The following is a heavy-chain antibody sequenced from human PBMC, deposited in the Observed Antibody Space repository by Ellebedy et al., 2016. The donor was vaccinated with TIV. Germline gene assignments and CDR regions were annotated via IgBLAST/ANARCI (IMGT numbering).Heavy chain of an antibody. Sequence: ASVKVSCKGSGYSFTSYWIGWVRQMPGKGLEWMGIIYPGDSYTNYSPSFQGHVTISADKSISTAYLQWSSLKASDTAMYYCGRHAGDGSGSFDLDYWGQGTLVTVSS. CDR2: IYPGDSYT. V-gene: IGHV5-51*01. CDR3: GRHAGDGSGSFDLDY. D-gene: IGHD3-10*01. J-gene: IGHJ4*02. CDR1: GYSFTSYW.